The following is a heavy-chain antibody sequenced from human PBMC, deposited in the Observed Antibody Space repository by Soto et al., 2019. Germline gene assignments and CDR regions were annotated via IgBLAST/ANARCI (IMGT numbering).Heavy chain of an antibody. CDR3: AKRYGAGTYRSGKYVDY. CDR2: ISNSGGST. J-gene: IGHJ4*02. V-gene: IGHV3-23*01. CDR1: GFTFSNYA. Sequence: EVQLLESGGGLVQPGGSLRLSCAVTGFTFSNYAMSWVRQAPGKGLEWVSVISNSGGSTYYADSVKGRFTISRDNSKNTLDLQMACPRDEETTGYYCAKRYGAGTYRSGKYVDYWGQGTLVTVSS. D-gene: IGHD3-10*01.